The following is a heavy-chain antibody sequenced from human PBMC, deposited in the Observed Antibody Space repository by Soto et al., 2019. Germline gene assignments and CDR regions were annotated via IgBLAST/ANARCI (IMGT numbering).Heavy chain of an antibody. CDR2: IYYSGST. J-gene: IGHJ6*02. CDR3: ARDPGWIQLWSRAYYYYGMDV. V-gene: IGHV4-59*01. Sequence: PSETLSLTCTVSGGSISSYYWSWIRQPPGKGLEWIGYIYYSGSTNYNPSLKSRVTISVDTSKNQFSLKLSSVTAADTAVYYCARDPGWIQLWSRAYYYYGMDVWGQGTTVTVS. CDR1: GGSISSYY. D-gene: IGHD5-18*01.